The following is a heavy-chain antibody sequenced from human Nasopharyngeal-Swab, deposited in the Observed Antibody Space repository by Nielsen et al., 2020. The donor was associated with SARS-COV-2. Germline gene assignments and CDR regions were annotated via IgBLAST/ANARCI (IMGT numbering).Heavy chain of an antibody. CDR2: ISYDGSNK. D-gene: IGHD4-17*01. V-gene: IGHV3-30*18. CDR3: AKLYGDYDRAFDY. CDR1: GFTFSSYG. J-gene: IGHJ4*02. Sequence: GESLKISCAAPGFTFSSYGMHWVRQAPGKGLEWVAVISYDGSNKYYADSVKGRFTISRDNSKNTLYLQMNSLRAEDTAVYYCAKLYGDYDRAFDYWGQGTLVTVSS.